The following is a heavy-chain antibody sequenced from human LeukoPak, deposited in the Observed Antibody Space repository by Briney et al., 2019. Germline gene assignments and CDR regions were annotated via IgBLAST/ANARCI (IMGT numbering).Heavy chain of an antibody. CDR3: AIMHPYYDGSGYWVQ. CDR1: GFTFSSYA. D-gene: IGHD3-22*01. J-gene: IGHJ4*02. Sequence: PGGSLRLSCAASGFTFSSYAMSWVRQATGKGLEWVSGISTSGGSTSHADSVKGRFTTSRDNPRNTLYMQMNSLRAEDTAVYYCAIMHPYYDGSGYWVQWGQGTLVTVSS. CDR2: ISTSGGST. V-gene: IGHV3-23*01.